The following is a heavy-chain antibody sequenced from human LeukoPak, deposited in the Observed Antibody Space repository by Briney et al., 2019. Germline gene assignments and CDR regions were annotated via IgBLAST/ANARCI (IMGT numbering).Heavy chain of an antibody. D-gene: IGHD3-10*01. J-gene: IGHJ6*02. CDR2: ISSSVSTI. CDR3: ARDMVRGVTRPRYSYYGMDV. CDR1: GFTFSDYY. Sequence: PGRSLRLSCAASGFTFSDYYMSWIRPAPGKGLEWVSYISSSVSTIYYADSVKGRFTISRDNAKNSLYLQMNSLRAEDTAVYYCARDMVRGVTRPRYSYYGMDVWGQGTTVTVSS. V-gene: IGHV3-11*01.